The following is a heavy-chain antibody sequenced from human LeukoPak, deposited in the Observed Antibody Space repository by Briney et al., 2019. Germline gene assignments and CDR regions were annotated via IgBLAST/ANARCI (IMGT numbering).Heavy chain of an antibody. CDR2: ISGSGGGT. CDR3: AKDLGRYRNNFFDY. D-gene: IGHD1-26*01. J-gene: IGHJ4*02. Sequence: GGSLRLSCAASGFTFSTFAMSWVRQAPDKGLEWVSTISGSGGGTYYADSVKGRFTISRDDSKNTLYLQMNSLRADDTAVYYCAKDLGRYRNNFFDYWGQGNLVTVSS. V-gene: IGHV3-23*01. CDR1: GFTFSTFA.